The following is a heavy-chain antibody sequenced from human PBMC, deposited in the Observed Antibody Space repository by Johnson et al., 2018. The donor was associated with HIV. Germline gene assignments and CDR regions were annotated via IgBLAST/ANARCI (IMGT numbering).Heavy chain of an antibody. CDR2: ISYDGSNK. D-gene: IGHD6-13*01. Sequence: QVQLVESGGGVVQPGRSLRLSCAASGFTFSSYAMHWVRQAPGKGLEWVAVISYDGSNKYYADSVKGRFTISRDNAKNSLYLQMNSLRAEDTAVYYCARARLYSTTWLDGFDRWGQGTMVTVAS. CDR3: ARARLYSTTWLDGFDR. J-gene: IGHJ3*02. V-gene: IGHV3-30*04. CDR1: GFTFSSYA.